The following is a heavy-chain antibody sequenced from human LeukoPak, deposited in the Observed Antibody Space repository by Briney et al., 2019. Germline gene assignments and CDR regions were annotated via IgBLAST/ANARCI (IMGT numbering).Heavy chain of an antibody. CDR1: GFTFDDYA. CDR2: ISWNSGSI. V-gene: IGHV3-9*03. J-gene: IGHJ6*03. Sequence: GGSLRLSCAASGFTFDDYAMHWVRQAPGKGLEWVSGISWNSGSIGYADSVKGRFTISRDNAKNSLYLQMNSLRAEDMALYYCAKSIYYYYMDVWGKGTTVTVSS. CDR3: AKSIYYYYMDV.